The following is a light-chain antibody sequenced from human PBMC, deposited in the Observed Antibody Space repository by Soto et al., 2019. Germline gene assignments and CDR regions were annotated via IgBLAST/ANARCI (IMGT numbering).Light chain of an antibody. J-gene: IGKJ1*01. V-gene: IGKV3-15*01. CDR3: QQYNNWPPWT. Sequence: EIVLTQSPATLSVSPSEGTTLXSKTSQSVSSNLAWYQQKPGQAPRLLIYGASTRATGIPARFSGSGSGTEFTLTISSLQSEDFAVYYCQQYNNWPPWTFGQGTKVDI. CDR2: GAS. CDR1: QSVSSN.